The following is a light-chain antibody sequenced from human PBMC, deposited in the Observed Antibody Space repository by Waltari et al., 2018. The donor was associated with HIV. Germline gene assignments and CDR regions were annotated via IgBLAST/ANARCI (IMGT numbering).Light chain of an antibody. CDR3: QQYSNWWT. CDR2: GAS. J-gene: IGKJ1*01. V-gene: IGKV3-15*01. Sequence: EIVMTQSTATLSVSPGERATLSCRARQSVSSNLAWYQQKPGQAPRLLIHGASTRATGVPVRFSGSGSGTEFTLTVSSLQSEDFAVYYCQQYSNWWTFGQGTKVEIK. CDR1: QSVSSN.